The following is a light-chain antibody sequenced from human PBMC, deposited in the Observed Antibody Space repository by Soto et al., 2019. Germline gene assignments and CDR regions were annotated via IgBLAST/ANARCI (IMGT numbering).Light chain of an antibody. CDR3: QQYVSSPVT. Sequence: EIVLTQSPGTLSLSPGERATLSCRASQSVSSSYLAWYQQKPGQAPRLLIYGASSRATGIPDRFSGSGSGTDFTLTISRLEPEDFAVYYCQQYVSSPVTFGQGTK. J-gene: IGKJ1*01. V-gene: IGKV3-20*01. CDR2: GAS. CDR1: QSVSSSY.